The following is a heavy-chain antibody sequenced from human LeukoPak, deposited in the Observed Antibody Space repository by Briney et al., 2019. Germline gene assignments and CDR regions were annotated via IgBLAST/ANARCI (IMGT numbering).Heavy chain of an antibody. D-gene: IGHD3/OR15-3a*01. CDR3: AKDRGSWAGLPKRGFDY. CDR2: IDSSSSYI. V-gene: IGHV3-21*04. Sequence: GGSLRLSGAASGFTFNSYTLNWVRQAPGKGLEWFSSIDSSSSYIYYADSVKGRVTISRDNSQNTLYLQVNSLRAEDTAVYYCAKDRGSWAGLPKRGFDYWGQGTLVTVSS. J-gene: IGHJ4*02. CDR1: GFTFNSYT.